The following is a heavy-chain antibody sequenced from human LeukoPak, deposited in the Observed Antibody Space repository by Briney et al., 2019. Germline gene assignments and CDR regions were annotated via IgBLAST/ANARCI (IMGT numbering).Heavy chain of an antibody. Sequence: ASVKVSCKASGYTFTSYAMNWVRQAPGQGLEWMGWINTNTGNPTYAQGFTGRFVFSLDTSVSTAYLQISSLKAEDTAVYYCASRYCSGGSCYLVDHYYYYYMDVWGKGTTVTVSS. CDR1: GYTFTSYA. CDR3: ASRYCSGGSCYLVDHYYYYYMDV. CDR2: INTNTGNP. V-gene: IGHV7-4-1*02. J-gene: IGHJ6*03. D-gene: IGHD2-15*01.